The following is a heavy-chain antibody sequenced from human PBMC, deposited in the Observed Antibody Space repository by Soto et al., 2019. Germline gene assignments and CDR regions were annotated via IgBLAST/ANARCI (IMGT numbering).Heavy chain of an antibody. J-gene: IGHJ5*02. CDR2: IWYDGTST. Sequence: QVQLVESGGGVVQPGRSLTLSCVASGFTLSNYGMHWVRQAPGKGLEWVAVIWYDGTSTYSADSVKGRFSISRDNSKNTLSLQMIRLRAEDTAVYDFASNVGSSGPSRWFDNWGQGTLVTVSS. D-gene: IGHD2-8*02. CDR3: ASNVGSSGPSRWFDN. V-gene: IGHV3-33*03. CDR1: GFTLSNYG.